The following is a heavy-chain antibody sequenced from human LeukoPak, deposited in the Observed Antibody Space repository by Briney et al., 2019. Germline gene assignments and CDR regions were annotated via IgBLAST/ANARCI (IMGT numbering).Heavy chain of an antibody. V-gene: IGHV1-2*02. CDR3: ARDFRLPPSNYYGSGSYWGGDFDY. Sequence: GASVKVSCKASGYTFTAYYVHWVRQAPGQGLEWMGWINPNSGGTNYAQKFQGRVTMTRDTSISTAYMELSRLRSDDTAVYYCARDFRLPPSNYYGSGSYWGGDFDYWGQGTLVTVSS. CDR2: INPNSGGT. J-gene: IGHJ4*02. CDR1: GYTFTAYY. D-gene: IGHD3-10*01.